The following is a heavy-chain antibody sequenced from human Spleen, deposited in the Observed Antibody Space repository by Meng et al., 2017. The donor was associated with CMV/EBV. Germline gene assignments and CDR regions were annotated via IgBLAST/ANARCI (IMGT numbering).Heavy chain of an antibody. CDR1: CGSSSTSHW. D-gene: IGHD3-16*01. Sequence: VSCGSSSTSHWWSWVRQPPGKGLEWIGEMYHSGTTNYNPSLKGRVTISVDKSKNQFSLKVNSVTAADTAVYYCARKGLLRLGNFDSWGQGTLVTVSS. CDR2: MYHSGTT. J-gene: IGHJ4*02. CDR3: ARKGLLRLGNFDS. V-gene: IGHV4-4*02.